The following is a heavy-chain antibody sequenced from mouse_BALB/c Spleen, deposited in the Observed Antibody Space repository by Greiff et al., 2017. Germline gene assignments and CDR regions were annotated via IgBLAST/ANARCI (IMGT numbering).Heavy chain of an antibody. J-gene: IGHJ4*01. D-gene: IGHD2-12*01. Sequence: EVQVVESGGGLVKPGGSLKLSCAASGFTFSSYAMSWVRQSPEKRLEWVAEISSGGSYTYYPDTVTGRFTISRDNAKNTLYLEMSSLRSEDTAMYYCARNTTNAMDYWGQGTSVTVSS. CDR1: GFTFSSYA. V-gene: IGHV5-9-4*01. CDR3: ARNTTNAMDY. CDR2: ISSGGSYT.